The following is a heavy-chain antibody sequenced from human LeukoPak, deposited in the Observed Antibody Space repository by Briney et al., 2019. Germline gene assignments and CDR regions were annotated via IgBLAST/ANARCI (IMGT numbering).Heavy chain of an antibody. Sequence: GGSLRLSCASSASDFRTSWMHWVRQGPGTGLVWVSLITADGRSTTYADSVKGRFTVSRDNVKNSLFLQMDSLRAEDTALYYCARSMTTVTTRFFDLWGRGTLVTVSS. CDR3: ARSMTTVTTRFFDL. CDR1: ASDFRTSW. D-gene: IGHD4-17*01. V-gene: IGHV3-74*01. J-gene: IGHJ2*01. CDR2: ITADGRST.